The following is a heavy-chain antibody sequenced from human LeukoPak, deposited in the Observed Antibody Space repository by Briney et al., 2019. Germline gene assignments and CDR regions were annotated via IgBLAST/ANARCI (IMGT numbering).Heavy chain of an antibody. Sequence: ASVKVSCKASGYTFTKYDIHWVRQAPGQRLEWMGWISPYIGNTYYSQKLQGRVTMTTDTSTTTAYMELRSLRSDDTGVYYCARFTPRLSREKFDYWGQGTLVTVSS. CDR1: GYTFTKYD. J-gene: IGHJ4*02. CDR2: ISPYIGNT. V-gene: IGHV1-18*01. CDR3: ARFTPRLSREKFDY. D-gene: IGHD3-3*02.